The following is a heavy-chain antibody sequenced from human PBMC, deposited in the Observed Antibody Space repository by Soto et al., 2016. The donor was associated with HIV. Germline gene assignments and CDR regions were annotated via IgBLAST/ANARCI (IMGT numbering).Heavy chain of an antibody. J-gene: IGHJ6*02. CDR3: VRVVWTARAGTYNLFFSGLDV. Sequence: QVQLQQWGVGLLRPSETLSLTCAVYGASFSGYYWSWVRQPPGKGLEWIGEINHSGSTNYNPSLKSRVIMSVDTSKNQFFLKLTSVTAADTAVYYCVRVVWTARAGTYNLFFSGLDVWGRGTT. CDR1: GASFSGYY. D-gene: IGHD2-21*02. CDR2: INHSGST. V-gene: IGHV4-34*02.